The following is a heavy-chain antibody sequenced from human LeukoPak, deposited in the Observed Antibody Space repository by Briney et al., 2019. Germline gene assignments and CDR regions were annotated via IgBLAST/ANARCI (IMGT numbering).Heavy chain of an antibody. J-gene: IGHJ3*02. CDR2: VYSSGTT. CDR1: GGSISSYY. CDR3: ARESAVTNRAFDI. D-gene: IGHD4-17*01. Sequence: PSETLSLTCTVSGGSISSYYWSWIRQSAGKGLEWIGRVYSSGTTNYNPSLKSRVTMSVDTSKNQFSLKLSSVTAADTAVYCCARESAVTNRAFDIWGQGTMVTASS. V-gene: IGHV4-4*07.